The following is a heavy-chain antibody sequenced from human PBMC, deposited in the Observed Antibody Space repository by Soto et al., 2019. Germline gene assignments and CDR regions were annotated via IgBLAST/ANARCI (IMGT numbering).Heavy chain of an antibody. CDR1: GFTFDDYA. Sequence: PGGSLRLSCAASGFTFDDYAMHWVRQAPGKGLEWVSGISWNSGSIGYADSVKGRFTISRDNAKNSLYLQMNSLRAEDTALYYCAKDSGYSSSYSGYGMDVWGQGTTVTVSS. D-gene: IGHD6-13*01. V-gene: IGHV3-9*01. CDR3: AKDSGYSSSYSGYGMDV. J-gene: IGHJ6*02. CDR2: ISWNSGSI.